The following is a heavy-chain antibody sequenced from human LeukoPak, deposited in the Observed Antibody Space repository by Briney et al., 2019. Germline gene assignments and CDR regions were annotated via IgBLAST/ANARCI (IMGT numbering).Heavy chain of an antibody. D-gene: IGHD3-9*01. CDR2: ISSSSSYI. V-gene: IGHV3-21*01. J-gene: IGHJ5*02. CDR1: GFTFSSYS. Sequence: GGSLRLSCAASGFTFSSYSMNWVRQAPGKGLEWVSSISSSSSYIYYADSVKGRFTISRDNAKNSLYLQMNSLRAEDTAVYYCARLGILIGYYSTWGQGTLVTVSS. CDR3: ARLGILIGYYST.